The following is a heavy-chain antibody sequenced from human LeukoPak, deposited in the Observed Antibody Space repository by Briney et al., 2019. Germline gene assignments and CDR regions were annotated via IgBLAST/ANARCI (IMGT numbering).Heavy chain of an antibody. V-gene: IGHV1-2*02. D-gene: IGHD4-23*01. J-gene: IGHJ4*02. CDR1: GYTFTGYY. Sequence: ASVTVSCKASGYTFTGYYMHWVRQAPGQGLEWMGWINPNSGGTNYAQKFQGRVTMTRDTSISTAYMELSRLRSDDTAVYYCARGDLRWPYYFDYWGQGTLVTVSS. CDR3: ARGDLRWPYYFDY. CDR2: INPNSGGT.